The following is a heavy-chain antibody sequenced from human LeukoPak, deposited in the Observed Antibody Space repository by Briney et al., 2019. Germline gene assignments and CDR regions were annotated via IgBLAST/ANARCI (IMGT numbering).Heavy chain of an antibody. V-gene: IGHV4-59*01. D-gene: IGHD2-15*01. Sequence: PSETLSLTCTVSVGSISTYFWSWMRQPPGKGLEWIAYIYSSGSTTYNPSLRSRVTISVDTSKNQFSLKLNSVTVADTAVYYCARGGYLKTDWFDPWGQGTLVTVS. CDR1: VGSISTYF. CDR3: ARGGYLKTDWFDP. CDR2: IYSSGST. J-gene: IGHJ5*02.